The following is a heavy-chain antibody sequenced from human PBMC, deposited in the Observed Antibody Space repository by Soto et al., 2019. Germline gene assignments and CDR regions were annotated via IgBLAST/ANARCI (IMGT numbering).Heavy chain of an antibody. CDR3: VRGGGGYGNGTIDY. CDR1: GGSISNHY. V-gene: IGHV4-59*11. J-gene: IGHJ4*02. CDR2: IFYIGTT. D-gene: IGHD5-18*01. Sequence: QVQLQESGPGLVKPSETLSLTCTVSGGSISNHYWSWVRQSPGKGLEWIGYIFYIGTTNYNPSLKSRVTISLDPSKNQFSLKLRSVTAGDTAVYYCVRGGGGYGNGTIDYWGQGTLVTVSS.